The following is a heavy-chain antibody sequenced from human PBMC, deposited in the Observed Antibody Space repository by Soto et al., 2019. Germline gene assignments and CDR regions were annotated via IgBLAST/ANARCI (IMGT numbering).Heavy chain of an antibody. V-gene: IGHV3-33*01. CDR3: ARVGLWFGELSTSDAFDI. D-gene: IGHD3-10*01. CDR1: GFTFSSYG. CDR2: IWYDGSNK. J-gene: IGHJ3*02. Sequence: QVQLVESGGGGVQPGRSLRLSCAASGFTFSSYGMHWVRQAPGKGLEWVAVIWYDGSNKYYADSVKGRFTISRDNSKNTLYLQMNSLRAKDPAVYYCARVGLWFGELSTSDAFDIWGQGTMVTVSS.